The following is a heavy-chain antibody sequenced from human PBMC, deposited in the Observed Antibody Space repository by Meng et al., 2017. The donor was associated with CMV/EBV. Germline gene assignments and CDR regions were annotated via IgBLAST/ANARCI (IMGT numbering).Heavy chain of an antibody. CDR2: ISSSSSYI. Sequence: GGSLRLSCAASGFTFSSYSMNWVRQAPGKGLEWVSSISSSSSYIYYADSVKGRFTISRDNAKNSLYLQMNSLRAEDTVVYYCAGLGWLQSDDYWGQGTLVTVSS. D-gene: IGHD5-24*01. CDR3: AGLGWLQSDDY. V-gene: IGHV3-21*01. CDR1: GFTFSSYS. J-gene: IGHJ4*02.